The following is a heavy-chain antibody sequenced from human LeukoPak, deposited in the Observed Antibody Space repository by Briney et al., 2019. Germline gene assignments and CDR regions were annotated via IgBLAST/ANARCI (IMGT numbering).Heavy chain of an antibody. CDR3: AKAYRGYQRLYYFDD. J-gene: IGHJ4*02. Sequence: GGSLRLSCAASGFIFTTYAMHRVRQAPRKGLESGAVISYDGSNTYYADSVKGRFTISRDNSKNTLYLQMNSLRTEDTAVYYCAKAYRGYQRLYYFDDWGQGTLVTVSS. D-gene: IGHD5-12*01. CDR1: GFIFTTYA. V-gene: IGHV3-30*18. CDR2: ISYDGSNT.